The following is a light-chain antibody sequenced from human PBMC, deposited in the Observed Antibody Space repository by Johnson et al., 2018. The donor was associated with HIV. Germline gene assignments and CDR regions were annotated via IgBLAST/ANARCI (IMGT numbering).Light chain of an antibody. CDR3: GTWDSSLSAYV. V-gene: IGLV1-51*01. J-gene: IGLJ1*01. CDR1: SSNIGNNY. CDR2: DNN. Sequence: QLVLTQPPSVSGAPGQKVTISCSGSSSNIGNNYVSWYQQLPGTAPKLLIYDNNKRPSGIPDRFSGSKSGTSATLGITGLQTGDEADYYCGTWDSSLSAYVFGTGTKVTVL.